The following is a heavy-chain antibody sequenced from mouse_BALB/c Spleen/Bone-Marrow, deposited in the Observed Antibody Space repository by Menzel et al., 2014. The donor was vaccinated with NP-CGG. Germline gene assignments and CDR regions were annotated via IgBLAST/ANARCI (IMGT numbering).Heavy chain of an antibody. CDR2: ISGDGRYT. CDR3: ARHAYYDQTEVSFVC. J-gene: IGHJ3*01. Sequence: EVQRVESGGGLVKSGGSLKLSCAASGFSFSNYGMSWLRQTPEKRLEWVATISGDGRYTFYSGSVKGRFTISRDNAKNNLYLQLSSLRSEDTALYYCARHAYYDQTEVSFVCWGQGTLVTVSA. CDR1: GFSFSNYG. V-gene: IGHV5-9-2*01. D-gene: IGHD2-4*01.